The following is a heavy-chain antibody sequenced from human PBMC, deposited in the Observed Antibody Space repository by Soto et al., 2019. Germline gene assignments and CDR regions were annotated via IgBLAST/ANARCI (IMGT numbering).Heavy chain of an antibody. CDR2: IYTSGST. CDR3: ARTQAYSSSPADNYYYYGMDV. CDR1: GGSSSSKK. Sequence: ETLSLTRIVLGGSSSSKKWSWIRQPAGKGLEWIGRIYTSGSTNYNPSLKSRVTMSVDTSKNQFSLKLSSVTAADTAVYYCARTQAYSSSPADNYYYYGMDVWGQGTTVTVSS. V-gene: IGHV4-4*07. J-gene: IGHJ6*02. D-gene: IGHD6-6*01.